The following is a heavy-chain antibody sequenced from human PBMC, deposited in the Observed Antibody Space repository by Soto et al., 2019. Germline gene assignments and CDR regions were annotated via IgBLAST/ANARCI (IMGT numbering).Heavy chain of an antibody. CDR2: INADGTTT. CDR3: ATVATHSYNWVDP. J-gene: IGHJ5*02. D-gene: IGHD3-3*02. Sequence: EVHLVESGGGLVQPGGSLRLSCAASGFTFSTYWMHWVRQAPGKGLVWVSRINADGTTTTYADSVKGRFTISRDNAKNSLYLQMNSLRAAHTAVYFCATVATHSYNWVDPWGQGTLVTISS. CDR1: GFTFSTYW. V-gene: IGHV3-74*01.